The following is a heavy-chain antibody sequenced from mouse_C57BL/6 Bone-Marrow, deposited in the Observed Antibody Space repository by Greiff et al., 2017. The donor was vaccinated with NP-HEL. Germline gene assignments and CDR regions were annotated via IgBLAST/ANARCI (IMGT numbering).Heavy chain of an antibody. CDR3: ARDGYRYFDY. J-gene: IGHJ2*01. CDR2: IHPTSGST. Sequence: QVQLQQPGAELVKPGASVKLSCKASGYTFTSYWMHWVKQRPGQGLEWIGMIHPTSGSTNYNEKFKSKATLTVDKSSSTAYMQLSSLTSEDSAVYYCARDGYRYFDYWGQGTTLTVSS. CDR1: GYTFTSYW. D-gene: IGHD2-3*01. V-gene: IGHV1-64*01.